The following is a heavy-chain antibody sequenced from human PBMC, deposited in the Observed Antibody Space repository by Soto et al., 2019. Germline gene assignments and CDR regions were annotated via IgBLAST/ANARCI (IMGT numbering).Heavy chain of an antibody. CDR1: GFTFSSYA. V-gene: IGHV3-23*01. CDR2: ISGSGGST. Sequence: EVQLLESGGGLVQPGGSLRLSCAASGFTFSSYAMSWVRQAPGKGLEWVSAISGSGGSTYYADSVKGRFAISRDNSKNTLYLQMNSLRAEDTAVYYCAKEGYGSSANRNYGMDVWGQGTTVTVSS. J-gene: IGHJ6*02. CDR3: AKEGYGSSANRNYGMDV. D-gene: IGHD2-2*01.